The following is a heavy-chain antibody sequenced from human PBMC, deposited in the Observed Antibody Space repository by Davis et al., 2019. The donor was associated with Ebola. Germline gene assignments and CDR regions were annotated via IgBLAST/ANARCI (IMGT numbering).Heavy chain of an antibody. CDR1: GASLSDFF. D-gene: IGHD3-3*01. CDR2: INHSGST. V-gene: IGHV4-34*01. CDR3: ARLDYDFWSGYYADNWFDP. J-gene: IGHJ5*02. Sequence: MPSETLFLTCAVSGASLSDFFWSWIRQPPGKGLEWIGEINHSGSTNYNPSLKSRVTISVDTSKNQFSLKLSSVTAADTAVYYCARLDYDFWSGYYADNWFDPWGQGTLVTVSS.